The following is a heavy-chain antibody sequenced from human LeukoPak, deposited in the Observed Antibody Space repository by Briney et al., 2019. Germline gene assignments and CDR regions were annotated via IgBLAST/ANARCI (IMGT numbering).Heavy chain of an antibody. V-gene: IGHV4-31*03. Sequence: SETLSLTCTVSGGPISSGGYYWSWIRQHPGKGLEWIGYIYYSGSTYYNPSLKSRVTISVDTSKNQFSLKLSSVTAADTAVYYCARDQYDILTGYNAGWFDPWGQGTLVTVSS. J-gene: IGHJ5*02. D-gene: IGHD3-9*01. CDR3: ARDQYDILTGYNAGWFDP. CDR1: GGPISSGGYY. CDR2: IYYSGST.